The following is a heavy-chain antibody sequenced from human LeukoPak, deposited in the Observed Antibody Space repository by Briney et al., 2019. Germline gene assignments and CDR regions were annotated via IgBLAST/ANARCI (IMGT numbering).Heavy chain of an antibody. CDR3: ASLTYYYDSSGTPWDY. Sequence: GGSLRLSCAASGFTFSTYAMTWVRQAPGKGLEWVSAISGSGGSTYYADSVKGRFTISRDNSKNTLYLQMNSLRAEDTAVYYCASLTYYYDSSGTPWDYWGQGTLVTVSS. D-gene: IGHD3-22*01. CDR2: ISGSGGST. J-gene: IGHJ4*02. V-gene: IGHV3-23*01. CDR1: GFTFSTYA.